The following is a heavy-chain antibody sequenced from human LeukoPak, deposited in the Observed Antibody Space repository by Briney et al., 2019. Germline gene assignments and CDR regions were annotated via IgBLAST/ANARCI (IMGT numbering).Heavy chain of an antibody. Sequence: PGGSLRLSCAASGFTVSSNYMSWVRQAPGKGLEWVAVISYDGSNKYYADSVKGRFTISRDNSKNTLYLQMNSLRAEDTAVYYCARDRVAHPNSSWYELTLGYYYYGMDVWGQGTTVTVSS. CDR1: GFTVSSNY. J-gene: IGHJ6*02. CDR3: ARDRVAHPNSSWYELTLGYYYYGMDV. D-gene: IGHD6-13*01. CDR2: ISYDGSNK. V-gene: IGHV3-30-3*01.